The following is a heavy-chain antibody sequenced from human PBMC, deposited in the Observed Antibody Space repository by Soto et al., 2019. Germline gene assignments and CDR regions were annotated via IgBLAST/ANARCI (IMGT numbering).Heavy chain of an antibody. CDR1: GFTFSSYG. V-gene: IGHV3-30*18. D-gene: IGHD4-17*01. CDR3: AKGHDYGYYRVVGDAFDI. CDR2: ISYDGSNK. Sequence: QVQLVESGGGAVQPGRSLRLSCAASGFTFSSYGMHWVRQAPGKGLEWVAVISYDGSNKYYADSVKGRFTISRDNSKNTLYLQMNSLRAEDTAVYYCAKGHDYGYYRVVGDAFDIWGQGTMVTVSS. J-gene: IGHJ3*02.